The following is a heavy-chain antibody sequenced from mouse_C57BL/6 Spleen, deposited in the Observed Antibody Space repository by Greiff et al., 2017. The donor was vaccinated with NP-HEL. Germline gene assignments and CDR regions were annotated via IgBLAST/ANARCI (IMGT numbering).Heavy chain of an antibody. CDR3: ARRYDYDGVMDY. D-gene: IGHD2-4*01. J-gene: IGHJ4*01. CDR1: GYSFTGYY. CDR2: INPSTGGT. V-gene: IGHV1-42*01. Sequence: VQLQQSGPELVKPGASVKISCKASGYSFTGYYMNWVKQSPEKSLEWIGEINPSTGGTTYNQKFKAKATLTVDKSSSTAYMQLKSLTSEDSAVYYCARRYDYDGVMDYWGQGTSVTVSS.